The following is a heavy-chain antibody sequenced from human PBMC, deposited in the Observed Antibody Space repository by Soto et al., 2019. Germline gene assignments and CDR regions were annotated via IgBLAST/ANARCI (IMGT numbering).Heavy chain of an antibody. J-gene: IGHJ4*02. D-gene: IGHD3-22*01. CDR2: INHSGST. Sequence: SETLSLTCAVYGGSFSGYYWSWIRQPPGKGLEWIGEINHSGSTNYNPSLKSRVTISVDTSKNQFSLKLSSVTAADTAVYYCARGGKTYYYDSSGSCFDYWGQGTLVIFSS. V-gene: IGHV4-34*01. CDR1: GGSFSGYY. CDR3: ARGGKTYYYDSSGSCFDY.